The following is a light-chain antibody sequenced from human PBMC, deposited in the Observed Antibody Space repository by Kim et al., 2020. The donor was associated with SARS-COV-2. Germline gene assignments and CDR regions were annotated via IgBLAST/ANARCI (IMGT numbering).Light chain of an antibody. CDR2: SAS. CDR3: CQLGWPPRS. Sequence: EIELTQSPDTLSLSPGERATLSCRASQSVNRDFLAWYQQKPGQAPRLLVHSASTRATGIADRFSGSGSGTDFSLTISRLEPEDFAVYCCCQLGWPPRSFGQGTKLEI. CDR1: QSVNRDF. J-gene: IGKJ2*03. V-gene: IGKV3-20*01.